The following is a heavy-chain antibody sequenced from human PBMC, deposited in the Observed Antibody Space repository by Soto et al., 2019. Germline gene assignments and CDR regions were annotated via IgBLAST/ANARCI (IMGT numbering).Heavy chain of an antibody. CDR3: ARGGGYCSSTSCYTTYYYYGMDV. CDR2: INPNSGGT. J-gene: IGHJ6*02. Sequence: ASVKVSCKASGYTFTGYYMHWVRQAPGQGLEWMGWINPNSGGTNYAQKFQGRVTMTRDTSISTAYMELSRLRSDDTAVYYCARGGGYCSSTSCYTTYYYYGMDVWGQGTPVTVSS. CDR1: GYTFTGYY. D-gene: IGHD2-2*02. V-gene: IGHV1-2*02.